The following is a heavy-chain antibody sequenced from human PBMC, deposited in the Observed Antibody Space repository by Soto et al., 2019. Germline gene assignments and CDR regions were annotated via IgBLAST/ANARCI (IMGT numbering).Heavy chain of an antibody. Sequence: QLQLQESGPGLVKPSETLSLTCTVSGGSISSSSYYWGWIRQPPGKGLEWIGSIYYSGSTYYNPSLKSRVTISVDTSKNQFSLKLSSVTAADTAVYYCARPGIAEAGTILGYYYYGMDVWGQGTTVTVSS. CDR1: GGSISSSSYY. J-gene: IGHJ6*02. CDR2: IYYSGST. D-gene: IGHD6-19*01. CDR3: ARPGIAEAGTILGYYYYGMDV. V-gene: IGHV4-39*01.